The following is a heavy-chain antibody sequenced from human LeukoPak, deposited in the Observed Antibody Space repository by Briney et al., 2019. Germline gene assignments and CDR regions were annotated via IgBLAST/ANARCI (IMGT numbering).Heavy chain of an antibody. V-gene: IGHV1-2*02. CDR2: INPNSGGT. CDR3: ARMNLEWNGAFDI. J-gene: IGHJ3*02. CDR1: GYTFTRYY. D-gene: IGHD1-1*01. Sequence: ASVKVSCKASGYTFTRYYMHWVRQAPGQGLEWMGWINPNSGGTNYAQKFQGRVTMTRDTSISTAYMELSRLRSDDTAVYYCARMNLEWNGAFDIWGQGTMVTVSS.